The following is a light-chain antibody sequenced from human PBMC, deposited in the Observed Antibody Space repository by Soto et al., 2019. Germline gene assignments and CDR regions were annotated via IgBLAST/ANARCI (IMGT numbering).Light chain of an antibody. CDR1: SSNIGAGYD. CDR3: QSYDSSLSGSVV. CDR2: GNS. J-gene: IGLJ2*01. Sequence: QLVLTQPPSVSGAPGQRVTISCTGSSSNIGAGYDVHWYQQLPGTAPKLLIYGNSNRPSGVPDRFSGSKSGTSASLAIPGLQADDEADYYCQSYDSSLSGSVVFGGGTKLTDL. V-gene: IGLV1-40*01.